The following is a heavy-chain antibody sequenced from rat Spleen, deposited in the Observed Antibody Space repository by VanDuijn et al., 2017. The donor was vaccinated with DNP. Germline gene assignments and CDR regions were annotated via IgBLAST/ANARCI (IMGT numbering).Heavy chain of an antibody. CDR2: ISATGGST. J-gene: IGHJ4*01. D-gene: IGHD1-2*01. CDR1: GFTFSDYY. CDR3: ATFTIAATLAMDA. Sequence: EVQLVESGGGLVQPGRSLKLSCAASGFTFSDYYMAWVRQAPTKGLEWVASISATGGSTSYRDSVKGRFTISRDNAKSTLYLQMDSLRSEDTATYYCATFTIAATLAMDAWGQGTSVTVSS. V-gene: IGHV5-25*01.